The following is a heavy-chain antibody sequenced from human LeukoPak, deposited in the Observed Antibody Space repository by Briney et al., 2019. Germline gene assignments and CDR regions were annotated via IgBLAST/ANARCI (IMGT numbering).Heavy chain of an antibody. D-gene: IGHD1-26*01. V-gene: IGHV4-59*05. Sequence: SETLSLTCTVSGGSISSYYWSWIRQPPGKGLEWIGSIYYSGSTYYNPSLKSRVTISVDTSKNQFSLKLSSVTAADTAVYYCASKVGATFDYWGQGTLVTVSS. J-gene: IGHJ4*02. CDR3: ASKVGATFDY. CDR2: IYYSGST. CDR1: GGSISSYY.